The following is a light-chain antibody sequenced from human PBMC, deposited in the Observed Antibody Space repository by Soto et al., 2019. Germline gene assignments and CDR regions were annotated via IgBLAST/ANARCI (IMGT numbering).Light chain of an antibody. J-gene: IGKJ4*01. CDR1: QFVSSTY. CDR2: GTS. CDR3: QQYYNWPLT. V-gene: IGKV3-20*01. Sequence: VLTQSPGTLSLSPGARATLSCRASQFVSSTYLAWYQQKPGQAPRFLIYGTSSRATGIPDRFSGSGSGTDFSLTISSLQSEDFAVYYCQQYYNWPLTFGGGTKVDIK.